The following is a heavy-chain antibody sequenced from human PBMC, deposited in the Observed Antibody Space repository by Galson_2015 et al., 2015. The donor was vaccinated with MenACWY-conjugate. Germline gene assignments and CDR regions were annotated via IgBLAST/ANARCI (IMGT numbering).Heavy chain of an antibody. CDR3: ARASDTSSKIDY. V-gene: IGHV3-7*01. CDR1: GFTFSGHW. J-gene: IGHJ4*02. Sequence: SLRLSCAASGFTFSGHWMSWVRQAPGKRLEWVAYINDRGSPKYYADSVKGRFTISRDNAKNSLYLEMNTLRVEDTAVYYCARASDTSSKIDYWGPGTLITVSS. D-gene: IGHD4-11*01. CDR2: INDRGSPK.